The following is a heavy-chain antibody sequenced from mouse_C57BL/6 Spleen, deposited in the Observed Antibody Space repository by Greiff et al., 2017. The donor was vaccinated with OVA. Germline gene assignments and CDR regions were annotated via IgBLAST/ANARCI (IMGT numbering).Heavy chain of an antibody. CDR1: GYTFTSYN. Sequence: SGAELVRPGASVKMSCKASGYTFTSYNMHWVKQTPRQGLEWIGAIYPGNGDPSYNQKFKGKATLTVDKSSSTAYMQLSSLTSEDSAVYFCARSTVVAEAMDYWGQGTSVTVSS. CDR2: IYPGNGDP. J-gene: IGHJ4*01. CDR3: ARSTVVAEAMDY. V-gene: IGHV1-12*01. D-gene: IGHD1-1*01.